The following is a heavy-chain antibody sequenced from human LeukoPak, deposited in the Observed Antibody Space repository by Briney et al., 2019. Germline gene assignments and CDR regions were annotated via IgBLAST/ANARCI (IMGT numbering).Heavy chain of an antibody. Sequence: GGSLRLSCAASGFTVSSNYMSWVRQAPGEGLEWVSVIYSGGSTYYADSVKGRFTISRDNSKNTLYLQMNSLRAEDTAVYYCARLGISEPYYYYYYGMDGWGQGTTVTVSS. D-gene: IGHD2/OR15-2a*01. J-gene: IGHJ6*02. CDR2: IYSGGST. CDR1: GFTVSSNY. V-gene: IGHV3-66*04. CDR3: ARLGISEPYYYYYYGMDG.